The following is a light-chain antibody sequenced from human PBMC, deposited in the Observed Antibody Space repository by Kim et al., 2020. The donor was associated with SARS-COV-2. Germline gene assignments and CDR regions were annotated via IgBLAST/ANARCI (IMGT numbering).Light chain of an antibody. J-gene: IGLJ2*01. CDR1: HSNLGTHF. Sequence: PKVSISRSGSHSNLGTHFVSWYQKLPGTVPNLLIYNNDQRPPGIPDRFSGSKSGTSATLGITGLQTGDQADYYCGTWDDILLGVVFGGGTQLTVL. CDR3: GTWDDILLGVV. V-gene: IGLV1-51*01. CDR2: NND.